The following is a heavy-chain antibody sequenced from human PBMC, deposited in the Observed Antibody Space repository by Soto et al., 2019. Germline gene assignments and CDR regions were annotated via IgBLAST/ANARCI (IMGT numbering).Heavy chain of an antibody. D-gene: IGHD6-13*01. Sequence: ASVKVSCKASGYTFTGYYMHWVRQAPGQGLEWMGWINPNSGGTNYAQKFQGWVTMTRDTSISTAYMELSRLRSDDTAVCYCARSWPYYYYMDVWGKGTTVTVSS. CDR3: ARSWPYYYYMDV. V-gene: IGHV1-2*04. J-gene: IGHJ6*03. CDR1: GYTFTGYY. CDR2: INPNSGGT.